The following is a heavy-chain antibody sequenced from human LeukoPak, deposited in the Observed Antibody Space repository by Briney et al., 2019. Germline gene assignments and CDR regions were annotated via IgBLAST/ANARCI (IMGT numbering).Heavy chain of an antibody. CDR1: GGTFSSYA. Sequence: ASVKVSCKASGGTFSSYAISWVRQAPGQGLEWMGWISAYNGNTNYAQKLQGRVTMTTDTSTSTAYMELRSLRSDDTAVYYCARAYDSSGYRSYNWFDPWGQGTLVTVSS. V-gene: IGHV1-18*01. D-gene: IGHD3-22*01. CDR2: ISAYNGNT. J-gene: IGHJ5*02. CDR3: ARAYDSSGYRSYNWFDP.